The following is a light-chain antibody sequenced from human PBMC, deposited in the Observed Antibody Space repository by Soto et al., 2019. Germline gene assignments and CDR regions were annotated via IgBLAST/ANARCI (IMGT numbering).Light chain of an antibody. CDR1: HGTSSY. V-gene: IGKV1-9*01. CDR3: QRLNSYPRT. Sequence: DIPLTQSPSVLSASVGDRDTITSRASHGTSSYLAWYQQKPGKAPKLLIYAASTLQSGVPSSISVSRSGTKFTLTLSTLQPADSATCCCQRLNSYPRTFGQGKKGEI. J-gene: IGKJ1*01. CDR2: AAS.